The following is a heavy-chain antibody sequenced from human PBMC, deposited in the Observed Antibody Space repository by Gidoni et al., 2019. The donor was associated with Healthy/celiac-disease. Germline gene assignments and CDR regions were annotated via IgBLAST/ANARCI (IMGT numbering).Heavy chain of an antibody. CDR2: INTNTGNP. V-gene: IGHV7-4-1*02. CDR3: ARRIIVVVPAAMDYYYYYMDV. D-gene: IGHD2-2*01. Sequence: QVQLVQSGSELKKPGASVKVSCKASGYTFTSYAMNWVRQAPGQGLEWMGWINTNTGNPTYAQGFTGRFVFSLDTSVSTAYLQISSLKAEDTAVYYCARRIIVVVPAAMDYYYYYMDVWGKGTTVTVSS. J-gene: IGHJ6*03. CDR1: GYTFTSYA.